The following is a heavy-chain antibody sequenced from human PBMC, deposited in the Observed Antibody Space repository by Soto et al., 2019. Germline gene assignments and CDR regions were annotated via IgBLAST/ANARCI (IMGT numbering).Heavy chain of an antibody. J-gene: IGHJ5*02. D-gene: IGHD2-15*01. CDR2: ISAYNGNT. Sequence: QVQLVQSGAEVKKPGASVKVSCKASGFTFTTSGINWVRQAPGQGLEWMGWISAYNGNTNYAQKFQGRVTMTTDTSTSRAYMELRSLTSDDTAVYYCARGDCSGGTCYSGPPLNWLDPWGQGTLVTVST. CDR1: GFTFTTSG. V-gene: IGHV1-18*01. CDR3: ARGDCSGGTCYSGPPLNWLDP.